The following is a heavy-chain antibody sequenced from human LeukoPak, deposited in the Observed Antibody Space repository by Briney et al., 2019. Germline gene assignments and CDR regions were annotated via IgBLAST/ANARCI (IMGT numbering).Heavy chain of an antibody. J-gene: IGHJ4*02. D-gene: IGHD6-19*01. CDR3: ARGTGWPQFDY. CDR1: GDSVSRDSVA. Sequence: SQTLSLTCAISGDSVSRDSVAWNWIRQSPLRGLEWLGRTYYRSTWYNDYAVSVKGRITVNPDTSKNQFSLQLNSVTPEDTAVDYCARGTGWPQFDYWGQGTLVTVSS. V-gene: IGHV6-1*01. CDR2: TYYRSTWYN.